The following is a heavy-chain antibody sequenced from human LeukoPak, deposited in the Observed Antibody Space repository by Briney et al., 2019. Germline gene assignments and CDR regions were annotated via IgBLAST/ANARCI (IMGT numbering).Heavy chain of an antibody. Sequence: PGGSLRLSCAASGFTFSSYGMHWVRQAPGKGLEWVAVISYDGSNKYYADSVKGRFTISRDNSKNTLYLQMNSLRAEDTAVYYCAKPRLTHGPLWFDYWGQGTLVTVSS. V-gene: IGHV3-30*18. CDR2: ISYDGSNK. D-gene: IGHD4-23*01. CDR1: GFTFSSYG. CDR3: AKPRLTHGPLWFDY. J-gene: IGHJ4*02.